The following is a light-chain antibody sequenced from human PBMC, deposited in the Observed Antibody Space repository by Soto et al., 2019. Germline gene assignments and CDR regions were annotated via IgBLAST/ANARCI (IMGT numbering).Light chain of an antibody. CDR1: SSDVGGYDY. J-gene: IGLJ2*01. Sequence: QSALTQPRSVSGSPGQSVTISCTGTSSDVGGYDYVSWYQQQPGKAPKLMIYDVIKRLSGVPDRFSGSKSGNSASLTISGLQAEDEADYYCCSYADTYTFVFGGGTKVTVL. CDR2: DVI. CDR3: CSYADTYTFV. V-gene: IGLV2-11*01.